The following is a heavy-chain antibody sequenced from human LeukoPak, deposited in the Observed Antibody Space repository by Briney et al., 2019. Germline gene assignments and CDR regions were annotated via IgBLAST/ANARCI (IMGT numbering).Heavy chain of an antibody. CDR3: AKKRRFGDGHYFDY. J-gene: IGHJ4*02. Sequence: PSETLSLTCTVSGGSLSTYYWSWIRQPPGERLEWIGFIYYSGNTKYNPSLKSRVTISVDTSKNQFSLKLSSVTAADTAVYYCAKKRRFGDGHYFDYWGQGTLVTVSS. V-gene: IGHV4-59*01. CDR2: IYYSGNT. D-gene: IGHD3-10*01. CDR1: GGSLSTYY.